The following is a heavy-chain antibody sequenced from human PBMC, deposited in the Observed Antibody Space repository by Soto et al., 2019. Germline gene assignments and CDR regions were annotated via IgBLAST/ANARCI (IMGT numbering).Heavy chain of an antibody. J-gene: IGHJ4*02. CDR3: ARVNYYDSSGSTQPLGY. D-gene: IGHD3-22*01. CDR2: INHSGST. CDR1: GGSFSGYY. Sequence: SETLSLTCAVYGGSFSGYYWIWIRQPPGKGLEWIGEINHSGSTNYNPSLKSRVTISVDTSKNQFSLKLSSVTAADTAVYYCARVNYYDSSGSTQPLGYWGQGTLVTVSS. V-gene: IGHV4-34*01.